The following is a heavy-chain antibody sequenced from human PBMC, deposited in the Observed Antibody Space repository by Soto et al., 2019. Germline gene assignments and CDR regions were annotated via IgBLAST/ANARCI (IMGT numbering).Heavy chain of an antibody. Sequence: SETLSLTCTVSGYSISGYYWSWVRQPPGKGLQWIGCIYYSGSTNYNPSLKSRVTISVDTSKNQFSLKLTSVTAADTAVYYCARGRFLEWLLSGWFDPWGQGTLVTVSS. D-gene: IGHD3-3*01. V-gene: IGHV4-59*08. J-gene: IGHJ5*02. CDR1: GYSISGYY. CDR2: IYYSGST. CDR3: ARGRFLEWLLSGWFDP.